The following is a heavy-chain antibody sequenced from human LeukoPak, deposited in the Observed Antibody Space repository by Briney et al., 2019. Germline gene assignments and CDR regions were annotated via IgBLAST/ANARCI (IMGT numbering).Heavy chain of an antibody. CDR2: INTNTGNP. V-gene: IGHV7-4-1*02. Sequence: ASVKVSCKASGYTFTSYAMNWVRQAPGQGLEWMGRINTNTGNPTYAQGFTGRFVFSLDTSVSTAYLQISSLKAEDTAVYYCAGILWELHDAFDIWGQGTMVTVSS. J-gene: IGHJ3*02. CDR3: AGILWELHDAFDI. D-gene: IGHD1-26*01. CDR1: GYTFTSYA.